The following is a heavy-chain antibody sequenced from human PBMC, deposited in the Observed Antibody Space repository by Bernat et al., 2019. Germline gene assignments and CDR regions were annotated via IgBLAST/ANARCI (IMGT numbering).Heavy chain of an antibody. CDR1: GFTFSSYG. J-gene: IGHJ4*02. CDR3: ARTHSSSWYFDY. D-gene: IGHD6-13*01. V-gene: IGHV3-33*01. Sequence: QVQLVESGGGVVQPGRSLRLSCAASGFTFSSYGMHWVRQAPGKGLEWVAVIWYDGSKKYYADSVKGRFTISRDNSKNTLYLQMNSLRAEDTAVYYCARTHSSSWYFDYWGQGTLVTVSS. CDR2: IWYDGSKK.